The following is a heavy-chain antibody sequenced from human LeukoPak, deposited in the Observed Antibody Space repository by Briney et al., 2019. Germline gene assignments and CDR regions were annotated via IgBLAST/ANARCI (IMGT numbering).Heavy chain of an antibody. CDR2: IYHSGST. J-gene: IGHJ6*03. D-gene: IGHD5-12*01. Sequence: SETLSLTCTVSGYSISSGYYWGWIRQPPGKGLEWIGSIYHSGSTYYNPSLKSRVTISVDASKNQFSLKLSSVTAADTAVYYCARESGGYDEYYYYYMDVWGKGTTVTVSS. CDR1: GYSISSGYY. V-gene: IGHV4-38-2*02. CDR3: ARESGGYDEYYYYYMDV.